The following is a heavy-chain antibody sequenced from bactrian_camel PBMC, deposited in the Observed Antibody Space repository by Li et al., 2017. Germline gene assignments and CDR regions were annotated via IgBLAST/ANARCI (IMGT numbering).Heavy chain of an antibody. CDR2: ADSDGST. Sequence: DVQLVESGGGSVQAGGSLRISCVVSGYTNSRYCMGWFRQAPGKEREGVADSDGSTIYRDSVRGRFTISRDNVTNTLYLQMNSLKLEDTAMYYCAADLMGVCPEMGISWYTPSGLIIDWTQGTQVTVS. D-gene: IGHD6*01. CDR3: AADLMGVCPEMGISWYTPSGLIID. V-gene: IGHV3S10*01. CDR1: GYTNSRYC. J-gene: IGHJ4*01.